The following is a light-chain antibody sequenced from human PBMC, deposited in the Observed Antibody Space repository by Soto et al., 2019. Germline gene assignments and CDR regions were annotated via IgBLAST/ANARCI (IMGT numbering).Light chain of an antibody. CDR2: DVT. J-gene: IGLJ1*01. V-gene: IGLV2-14*03. CDR3: SSYISAATYV. CDR1: SSDVGAYNY. Sequence: QSALTQPASVSGSPGQSITISCTGSSSDVGAYNYDSWYQQHHPGEAPKLIIYDVTHRPAGVSNRFSGSKSGNTASLTISGLQTEDEADYYCSSYISAATYVFGTGTKLTVL.